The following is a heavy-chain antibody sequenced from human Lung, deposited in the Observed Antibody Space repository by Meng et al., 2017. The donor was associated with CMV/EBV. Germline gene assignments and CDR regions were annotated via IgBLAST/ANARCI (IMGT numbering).Heavy chain of an antibody. CDR1: GCMFSGYI. Sequence: SCTASGCMFSGYIMTWVRQAPGGGLEWVSTITIGGGAFYADSVKGRFTIYRDNSKNTLHLQMNSLRPEDTALFYCAKDLNYGGISGLDYWGQGTPVTVSS. V-gene: IGHV3-23*01. D-gene: IGHD2-21*01. J-gene: IGHJ4*02. CDR2: ITIGGGA. CDR3: AKDLNYGGISGLDY.